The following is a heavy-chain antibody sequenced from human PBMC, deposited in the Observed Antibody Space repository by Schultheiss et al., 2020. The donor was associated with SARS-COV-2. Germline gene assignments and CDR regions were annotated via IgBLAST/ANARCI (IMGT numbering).Heavy chain of an antibody. CDR1: GYTFTSYY. Sequence: GESLKISCKASGYTFTSYYIHWVRQAPGQGLEWMGIINPSGGGTRYAQKFQGRVTMTRDTSTSTVYMELSSLRSEDTAVYLCARTSAYYFASPQYYFDYWGQGTLVTVSS. J-gene: IGHJ4*02. D-gene: IGHD3-22*01. CDR2: INPSGGGT. CDR3: ARTSAYYFASPQYYFDY. V-gene: IGHV1-46*01.